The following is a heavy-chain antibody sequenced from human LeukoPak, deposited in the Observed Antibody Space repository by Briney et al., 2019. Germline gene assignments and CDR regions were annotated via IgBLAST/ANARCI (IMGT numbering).Heavy chain of an antibody. D-gene: IGHD1-7*01. CDR2: IFPDDSDT. V-gene: IGHV5-51*01. Sequence: GESLKISCKGSGYTFTTYWIGWVRQMPGKGLEWMGIIFPDDSDTIYSPSFQGQVTISADKSITTAYLQWSSLKASDTAMYYCARPRGRTTQPFDSWGQGTLVTVSS. J-gene: IGHJ4*02. CDR3: ARPRGRTTQPFDS. CDR1: GYTFTTYW.